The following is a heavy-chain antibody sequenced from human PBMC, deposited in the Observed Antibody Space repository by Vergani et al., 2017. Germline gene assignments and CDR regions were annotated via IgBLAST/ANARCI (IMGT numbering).Heavy chain of an antibody. J-gene: IGHJ6*03. CDR1: GFTFGDHG. CDR2: ISYDGTNK. D-gene: IGHD2-8*02. V-gene: IGHV3-30-3*01. Sequence: QVQLVESGGGVVQPGRSLRLSCAASGFTFGDHGIHWVRRAPGKGLEWVALISYDGTNKYYTNSVRGRFTISRDNSKSTLFLQMNSLRVEDMAVYYCARDRGDWRYSRYFYNYYMDVWGKGTTVIVSS. CDR3: ARDRGDWRYSRYFYNYYMDV.